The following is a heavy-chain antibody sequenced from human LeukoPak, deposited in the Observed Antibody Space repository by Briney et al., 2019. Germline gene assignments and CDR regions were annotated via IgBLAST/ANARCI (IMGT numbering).Heavy chain of an antibody. CDR1: GGSISGYY. Sequence: PSETLSLTCTVSGGSISGYYWTWIRQPAGKGLEWIGRIYSSANTNHNPSLKSRLTMSIDTSKNQFSLKLSSVTAADTAVYYCARVKLTAAGYYYYGMDVWGQGTTVTVSS. J-gene: IGHJ6*02. CDR3: ARVKLTAAGYYYYGMDV. CDR2: IYSSANT. V-gene: IGHV4-4*07. D-gene: IGHD6-13*01.